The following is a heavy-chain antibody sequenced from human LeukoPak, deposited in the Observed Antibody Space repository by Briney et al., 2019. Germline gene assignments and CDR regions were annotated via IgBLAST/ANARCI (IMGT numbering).Heavy chain of an antibody. D-gene: IGHD3-22*01. J-gene: IGHJ4*02. CDR3: ARDRYYYDSSGYSSIDY. CDR1: GGSISSSNW. CDR2: IYHSGST. V-gene: IGHV4-4*02. Sequence: SETLSLTCAVSGGSISSSNWWSWVRQPPGKGLEWIGEIYHSGSTNYNPSLKSRVTISVDTSNNQFSLKLSSVTAADTAVYYCARDRYYYDSSGYSSIDYWGQGTLVTVSS.